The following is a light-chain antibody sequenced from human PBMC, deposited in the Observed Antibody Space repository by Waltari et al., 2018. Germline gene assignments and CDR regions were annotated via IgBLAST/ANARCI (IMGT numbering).Light chain of an antibody. CDR2: GAS. V-gene: IGKV3-20*01. CDR3: QQYGSSPPGT. Sequence: EIVLTQSPGTLSLSPGERATLSCRASQSVSSSYFGWYQQKPGQAPRLRIYGASNRATGIPDRCSGSGSGTDFTLTISRLEPEDFAVYYCQQYGSSPPGTFGQGTRVEIK. J-gene: IGKJ1*01. CDR1: QSVSSSY.